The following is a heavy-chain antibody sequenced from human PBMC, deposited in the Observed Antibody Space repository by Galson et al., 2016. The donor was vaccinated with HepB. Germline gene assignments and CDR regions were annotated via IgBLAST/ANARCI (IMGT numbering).Heavy chain of an antibody. CDR2: IRRKASRGTI. Sequence: SLRLSCAASGFTFGDYSLSWFRQAPGKGLEWVSFIRRKASRGTIEYAAPVRVRFTISRDDSKGIAYLQMNSLKTEDTAVYFGSRGRRPDWYFDLWGRGTVVTVSS. CDR3: SRGRRPDWYFDL. V-gene: IGHV3-49*03. J-gene: IGHJ2*01. CDR1: GFTFGDYS. D-gene: IGHD3-10*01.